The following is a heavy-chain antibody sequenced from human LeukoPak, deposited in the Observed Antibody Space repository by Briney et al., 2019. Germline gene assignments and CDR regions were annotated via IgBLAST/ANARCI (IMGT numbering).Heavy chain of an antibody. CDR3: AREDDSWGPNNLDL. CDR2: IDTSSSTM. D-gene: IGHD7-27*01. Sequence: PGGSLRLSCAASAFTFSDYSMDWVRQAPGKGLEWISYIDTSSSTMYYAESVMGRFTISRDNAKESLYLQMNSLRDEDTAVYYCAREDDSWGPNNLDLWGQGTMVTVSS. V-gene: IGHV3-48*02. CDR1: AFTFSDYS. J-gene: IGHJ3*01.